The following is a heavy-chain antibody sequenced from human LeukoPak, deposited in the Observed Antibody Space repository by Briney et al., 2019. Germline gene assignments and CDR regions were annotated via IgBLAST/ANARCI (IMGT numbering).Heavy chain of an antibody. CDR2: INDDGRST. D-gene: IGHD6-13*01. Sequence: GGSLRLSCAASGFTFSDYWMHWVRQVPGKGLVWVSRINDDGRSTSEAVSVKGRFTISRGNAKNTLYLQMNSLRVEDTAIYYCARSAAGLDYWGQGTLVTVSS. V-gene: IGHV3-74*01. CDR1: GFTFSDYW. CDR3: ARSAAGLDY. J-gene: IGHJ4*02.